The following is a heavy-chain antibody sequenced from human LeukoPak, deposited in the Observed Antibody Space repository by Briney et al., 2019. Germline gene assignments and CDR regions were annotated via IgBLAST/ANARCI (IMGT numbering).Heavy chain of an antibody. CDR3: ASNYGG. Sequence: PGGSLRLSCAASGFDFSNYWMYWVRQAPGKGLEWVANIKQDGSEKYYVDSVRGRFTISRDNAKNSLSLQTNSLRAEDTAVYHCASNYGGWGQGTLVTVSS. V-gene: IGHV3-7*03. J-gene: IGHJ4*02. CDR2: IKQDGSEK. CDR1: GFDFSNYW. D-gene: IGHD4-11*01.